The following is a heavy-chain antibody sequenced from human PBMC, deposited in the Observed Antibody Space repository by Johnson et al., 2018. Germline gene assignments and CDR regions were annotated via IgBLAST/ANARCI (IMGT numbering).Heavy chain of an antibody. CDR1: GFSFSSYG. J-gene: IGHJ4*02. Sequence: QVQLVESGGGVVQXGRSLRISCAASGFSFSSYGMHWVRQAPGKGLEWVAVISYDGGKEYYGDSVTGRFSISRDNSKNLVYLQMNSLRPEDTAVYYCAKDRDFFYDSDYFDFWGQGTLVTVSS. CDR2: ISYDGGKE. V-gene: IGHV3-30*18. D-gene: IGHD2/OR15-2a*01. CDR3: AKDRDFFYDSDYFDF.